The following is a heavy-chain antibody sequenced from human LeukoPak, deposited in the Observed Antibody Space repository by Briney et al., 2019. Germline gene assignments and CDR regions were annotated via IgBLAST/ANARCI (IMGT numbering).Heavy chain of an antibody. V-gene: IGHV3-21*01. CDR1: GFTFGSYS. CDR3: AREPTYTNSWYTTCDY. Sequence: PGGSLRLSCAASGFTFGSYSMNWVRQAPGKGLEWVSSISGSSSYIYYADSVKGRFTISRDNAKSSLYLQMSSLRAEDTAVYYCAREPTYTNSWYTTCDYWGQGTLVTVSS. CDR2: ISGSSSYI. D-gene: IGHD6-19*01. J-gene: IGHJ4*01.